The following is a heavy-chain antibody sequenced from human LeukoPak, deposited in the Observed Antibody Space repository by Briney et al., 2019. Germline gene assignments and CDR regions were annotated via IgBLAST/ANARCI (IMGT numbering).Heavy chain of an antibody. D-gene: IGHD6-6*01. V-gene: IGHV1-46*01. CDR3: ARVHRIAAQGVFDY. CDR1: GYTFTGYY. CDR2: INPSGGST. J-gene: IGHJ4*02. Sequence: ASVKVSCKASGYTFTGYYIHWVRQAPGQGLEWMGIINPSGGSTSYAQKFQGRVTVTRDTSTSTVYMELSSLRSEDTAVYYCARVHRIAAQGVFDYWGQGTLVTVSS.